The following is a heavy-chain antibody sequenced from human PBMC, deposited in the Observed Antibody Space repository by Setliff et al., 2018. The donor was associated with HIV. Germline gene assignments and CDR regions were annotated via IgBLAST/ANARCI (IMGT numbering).Heavy chain of an antibody. V-gene: IGHV3-49*03. D-gene: IGHD3-22*01. CDR1: GFTFGDYP. CDR2: IRSKAFGGTT. Sequence: GESLRLSCTASGFTFGDYPMSWFRQAPGKGLEWVGFIRSKAFGGTTEYAASVKGRFTISRDDSKSIAYLQMNSLKTEDTAVYYCTRVNTYYYDSSGYSIYFDLWGRGTLVTVSS. CDR3: TRVNTYYYDSSGYSIYFDL. J-gene: IGHJ2*01.